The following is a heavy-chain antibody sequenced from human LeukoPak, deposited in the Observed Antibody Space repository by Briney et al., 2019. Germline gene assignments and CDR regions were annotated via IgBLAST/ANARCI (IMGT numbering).Heavy chain of an antibody. Sequence: SETLSLTCTVSGGSISSSSYYWGWIRQPPGKGLEWIGSIYYSGSTYYNPPLKSRVTISVDTSKNQFSLKLSSVTAADTAVYYCARQRGWGFGSYLDYWGQGTLVTVSS. CDR1: GGSISSSSYY. J-gene: IGHJ4*02. D-gene: IGHD7-27*01. CDR2: IYYSGST. CDR3: ARQRGWGFGSYLDY. V-gene: IGHV4-39*01.